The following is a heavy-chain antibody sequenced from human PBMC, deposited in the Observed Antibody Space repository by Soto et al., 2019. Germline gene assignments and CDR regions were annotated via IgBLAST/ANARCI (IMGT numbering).Heavy chain of an antibody. J-gene: IGHJ4*02. D-gene: IGHD1-1*01. Sequence: QVQLVESGGGVVQPGGSLRLSCAASGFTFSGYVIHWVRQAPGKGLEWVAVTSHARCTKYYADPVKGRFTISRDNSKKTLYLTRTRLRTEDPGVYCWARAFEARRSAYKYAGDFWGRGTRVNVSS. CDR1: GFTFSGYV. CDR2: TSHARCTK. V-gene: IGHV3-30-3*01. CDR3: ARAFEARRSAYKYAGDF.